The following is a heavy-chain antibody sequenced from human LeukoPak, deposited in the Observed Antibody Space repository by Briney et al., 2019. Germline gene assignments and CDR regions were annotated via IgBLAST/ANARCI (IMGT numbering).Heavy chain of an antibody. V-gene: IGHV1-69*01. CDR3: ARDQGIAVVWGGYYYYGTDV. CDR2: IIPIFGTA. D-gene: IGHD6-19*01. J-gene: IGHJ6*02. Sequence: SVKVSCKASGGTFSSYAISWVRQAPGQGLEWMGGIIPIFGTANYAQKFQGRVTITADESTSTAYMELSSLRSEDTAVYYCARDQGIAVVWGGYYYYGTDVWGQGTTVTVSS. CDR1: GGTFSSYA.